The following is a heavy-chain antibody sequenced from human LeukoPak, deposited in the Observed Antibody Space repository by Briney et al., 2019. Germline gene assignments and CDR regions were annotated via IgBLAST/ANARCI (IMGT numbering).Heavy chain of an antibody. D-gene: IGHD5-24*01. CDR2: LNPSGGSS. Sequence: ASVKVSCKASGYTVTIYYMHWVRQAPGQGLEWMAILNPSGGSSNYAQKFQGRATLTRATSTGTVYMELSSLRSEDTAVYYCASVYKHGMDVRGQGTTVIVSS. CDR3: ASVYKHGMDV. V-gene: IGHV1-46*01. CDR1: GYTVTIYY. J-gene: IGHJ6*02.